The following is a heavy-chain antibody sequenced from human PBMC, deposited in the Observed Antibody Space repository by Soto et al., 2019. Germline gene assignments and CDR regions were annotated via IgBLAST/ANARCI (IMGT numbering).Heavy chain of an antibody. D-gene: IGHD3-10*01. CDR1: GGSFSNNY. Sequence: SETLSLTCAVYGGSFSNNYCTWFRQPPGKGLEWIGEISPSGTTKYITSLKSRGTISVDTSRKQFFLKVTSVSAADTAVYYCATSLWFGTQPEIWGPGTLVTVSS. CDR3: ATSLWFGTQPEI. J-gene: IGHJ4*02. V-gene: IGHV4-34*01. CDR2: ISPSGTT.